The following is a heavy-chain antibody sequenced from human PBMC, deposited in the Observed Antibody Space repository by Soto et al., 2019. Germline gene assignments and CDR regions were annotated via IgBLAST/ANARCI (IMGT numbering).Heavy chain of an antibody. V-gene: IGHV3-21*01. CDR2: ISSSSSYI. D-gene: IGHD3-16*01. Sequence: EVQLVESGGGLVKPGGSLRLSCTASAFTFSTYTMHWVRQAPGKGLEWVSSISSSSSYIYYADSLKGRFTISRDNAKNSLYLPMNSVRGEDTAVYYCTRDQKDRREGASVPFGFDIWGQGTMVTVSS. CDR3: TRDQKDRREGASVPFGFDI. CDR1: AFTFSTYT. J-gene: IGHJ3*02.